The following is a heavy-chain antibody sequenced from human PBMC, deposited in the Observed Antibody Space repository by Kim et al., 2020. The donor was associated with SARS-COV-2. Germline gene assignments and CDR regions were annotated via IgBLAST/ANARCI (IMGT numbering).Heavy chain of an antibody. V-gene: IGHV1-24*01. CDR2: FDPEDGET. CDR3: ATEGPPRSDYYDSSGYYSLDY. CDR1: GYTLTELS. Sequence: ASVKVSCKVSGYTLTELSMHWVRQAPGKGLEWMGGFDPEDGETIYAQKFQGRVTMTEDTSTDTAYMELSSLRSEDTAVYYCATEGPPRSDYYDSSGYYSLDYWGQGTLVTVSS. J-gene: IGHJ4*02. D-gene: IGHD3-22*01.